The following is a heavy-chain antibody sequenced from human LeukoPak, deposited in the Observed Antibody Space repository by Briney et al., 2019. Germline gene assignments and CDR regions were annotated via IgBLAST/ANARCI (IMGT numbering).Heavy chain of an antibody. Sequence: GGSLRLSCAASGFTFSTYEMNWVRQTPGKGLEWVSYISSSGSTIYYADSVKGRFTISRDNAKNSLYLQMNSLRAEDTAIYYCARDGDLTPAVPFDYWGQGTLVTVSS. V-gene: IGHV3-48*03. D-gene: IGHD6-25*01. CDR2: ISSSGSTI. CDR3: ARDGDLTPAVPFDY. CDR1: GFTFSTYE. J-gene: IGHJ4*02.